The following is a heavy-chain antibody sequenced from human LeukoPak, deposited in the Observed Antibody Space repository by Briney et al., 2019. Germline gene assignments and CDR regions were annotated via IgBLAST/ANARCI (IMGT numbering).Heavy chain of an antibody. CDR3: ARIHRYCSGGACYVLDN. CDR2: VFYSGST. CDR1: GVSVSGYY. J-gene: IGHJ4*02. D-gene: IGHD2-15*01. V-gene: IGHV4-59*02. Sequence: SETLSLTCVVSGVSVSGYYWGWIRQPPGRGLEWIGYVFYSGSTNYNPSFKSRITISVDTSRNQFSLQLSSVTAADTAVYYCARIHRYCSGGACYVLDNWGQGTLVAVSS.